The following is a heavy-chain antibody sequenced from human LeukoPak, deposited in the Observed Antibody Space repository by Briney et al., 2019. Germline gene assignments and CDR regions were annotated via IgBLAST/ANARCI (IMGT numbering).Heavy chain of an antibody. V-gene: IGHV4-34*01. Sequence: SETLSLTCAVYGGPFSGYYWSWIRQPPGKGLEWIGEINHSGSTNYNPSLKSRVTISVDTSKNQFFLKLSSVTAADTAVYYCARGTNYDSSGYPYYYYMDVWGKGTTVTVSS. CDR1: GGPFSGYY. CDR2: INHSGST. J-gene: IGHJ6*03. CDR3: ARGTNYDSSGYPYYYYMDV. D-gene: IGHD3-22*01.